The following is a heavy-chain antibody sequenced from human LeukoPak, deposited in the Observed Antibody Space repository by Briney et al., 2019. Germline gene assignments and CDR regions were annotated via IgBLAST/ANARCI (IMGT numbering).Heavy chain of an antibody. J-gene: IGHJ3*02. Sequence: RASVKVSCKASGYTFTSYYMHWVRQAPGQGLEWMGIINPSGGSTSYAQKFQGRVTMTRDMSTSTVYMELSSLRSEDTAVYYCARGIAAAGTIRVFDAFDIWGQGTMVTVYS. CDR2: INPSGGST. V-gene: IGHV1-46*01. CDR3: ARGIAAAGTIRVFDAFDI. D-gene: IGHD6-13*01. CDR1: GYTFTSYY.